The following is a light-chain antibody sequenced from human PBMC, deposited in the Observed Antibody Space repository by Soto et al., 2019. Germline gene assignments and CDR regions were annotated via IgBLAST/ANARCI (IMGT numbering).Light chain of an antibody. J-gene: IGKJ1*01. Sequence: AIRMTQPPSSFSASTGDRVTITCRASQGISSYLAWYQQKPGKAPKLLIYAASTLQSGVPSRVSGSGSGTDFTLTIICLQSEDFATYDCQQYYSYPRTFGQGTKVEIK. CDR1: QGISSY. CDR3: QQYYSYPRT. V-gene: IGKV1-8*01. CDR2: AAS.